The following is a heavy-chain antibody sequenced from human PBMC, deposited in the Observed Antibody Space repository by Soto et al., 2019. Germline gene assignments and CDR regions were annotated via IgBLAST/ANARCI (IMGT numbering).Heavy chain of an antibody. Sequence: PSETLSLTCTVSGGSFSSGGYYWNWIRQHPGKGLEWIAYIYYSGSAYYNPSLESRLNISVDRSKRQFSLKLSSVTAADTAVYYCARGINPVGGFDIWGQGTMVTVSS. D-gene: IGHD3-16*01. V-gene: IGHV4-31*03. CDR1: GGSFSSGGYY. CDR3: ARGINPVGGFDI. J-gene: IGHJ3*02. CDR2: IYYSGSA.